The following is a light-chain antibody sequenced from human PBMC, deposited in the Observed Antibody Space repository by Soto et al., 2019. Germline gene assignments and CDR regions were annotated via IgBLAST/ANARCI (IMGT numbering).Light chain of an antibody. CDR1: SSGVGGYDY. V-gene: IGLV2-14*03. J-gene: IGLJ1*01. CDR3: SSYTSSSTLVYV. CDR2: DVN. Sequence: QSVLTQPASVSGSPGQSITFSCTGTSSGVGGYDYVSWYQQHPGNAPKLMIYDVNNRPSGVSNRFSGSKSGNTASLTISGLQAEDEADYYCSSYTSSSTLVYVFGTGTKVTVL.